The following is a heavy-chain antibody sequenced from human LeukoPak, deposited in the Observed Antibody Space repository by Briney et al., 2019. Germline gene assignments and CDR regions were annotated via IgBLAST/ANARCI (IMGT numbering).Heavy chain of an antibody. CDR2: IIPILGIA. V-gene: IGHV1-69*04. CDR1: GGTFSSYA. CDR3: ARDVRVEGSEY. D-gene: IGHD3-10*02. J-gene: IGHJ4*02. Sequence: ASVKVSCKASGGTFSSYAISWVRQALGQRLEWMGRIIPILGIANYAQKFQGRVTITADKSTSTAYMELSSLRSEDTAVYYCARDVRVEGSEYWGQGALVTVSS.